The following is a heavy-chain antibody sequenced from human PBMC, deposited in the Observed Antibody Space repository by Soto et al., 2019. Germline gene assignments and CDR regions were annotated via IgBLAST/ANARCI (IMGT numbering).Heavy chain of an antibody. V-gene: IGHV3-23*01. CDR2: ISGSGGST. CDR3: ATLPIIVGATWVYDY. Sequence: QLRGSLRLSCAASGFTFSSYAMSWVRQAPGKGLEWVSAISGSGGSTYYADSVKGRFTISRDNSKNTLYLQMNSLRAEDTAVYYCATLPIIVGATWVYDYWGQGTLVTVSS. CDR1: GFTFSSYA. D-gene: IGHD1-26*01. J-gene: IGHJ4*02.